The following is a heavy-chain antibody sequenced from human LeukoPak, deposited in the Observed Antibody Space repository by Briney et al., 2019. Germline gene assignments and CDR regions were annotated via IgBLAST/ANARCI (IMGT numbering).Heavy chain of an antibody. Sequence: KSSGTLSLTCDVSGGSISNTNWWSWVRQPPGQGLEWIGYIYYSGSAKYNPSLKSRVTISVDTSKNQFSLKLTSVTAADTAVYYCARGFGDWGLSWFDPWGQGTLVTVSS. CDR1: GGSISNTNW. J-gene: IGHJ5*02. V-gene: IGHV4-4*02. CDR2: IYYSGSA. D-gene: IGHD3-10*01. CDR3: ARGFGDWGLSWFDP.